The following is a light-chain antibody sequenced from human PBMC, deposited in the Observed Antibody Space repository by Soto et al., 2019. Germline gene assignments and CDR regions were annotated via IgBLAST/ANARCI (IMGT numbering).Light chain of an antibody. CDR3: QHYNNWPPWT. CDR2: DAS. V-gene: IGKV3-15*01. Sequence: EIVMTQSPATLSVSPGGRATLSCRTSQSISDTLAWYRQKPGQAPRLLIHDASTRATGIPARFSGSGSGTEFTLTISSLQAEDFAIYYCQHYNNWPPWTFGQGTKVDIK. CDR1: QSISDT. J-gene: IGKJ1*01.